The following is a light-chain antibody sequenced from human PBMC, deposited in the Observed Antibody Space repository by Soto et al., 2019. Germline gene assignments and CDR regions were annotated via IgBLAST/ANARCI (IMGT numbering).Light chain of an antibody. J-gene: IGLJ3*02. V-gene: IGLV2-8*01. CDR2: EVS. CDR1: SSDVGGYNY. CDR3: SSYAGSNNLV. Sequence: QSALTQPPSASGSPGQSVTISCTGTSSDVGGYNYVSWYQQHPGKAPKLMISEVSKRPSGVPDRFSGSKSGNTASLIVSGLQAEDEADYYCSSYAGSNNLVFGGGTQLTVL.